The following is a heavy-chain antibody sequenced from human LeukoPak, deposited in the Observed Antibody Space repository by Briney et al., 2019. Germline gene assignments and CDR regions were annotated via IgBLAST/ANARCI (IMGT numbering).Heavy chain of an antibody. CDR2: IYSDGSKQ. CDR1: GFIFNNYG. V-gene: IGHV3-33*06. CDR3: AKDVRSGYFDY. J-gene: IGHJ4*02. D-gene: IGHD3-22*01. Sequence: GGSLRLSCAASGFIFNNYGMHWVRQATGKGLEWVAVIYSDGSKQNYADSVKGRFTISRDDSKNTVYLQMKSLRAYDTAVYYCAKDVRSGYFDYWGQGTLVTVSS.